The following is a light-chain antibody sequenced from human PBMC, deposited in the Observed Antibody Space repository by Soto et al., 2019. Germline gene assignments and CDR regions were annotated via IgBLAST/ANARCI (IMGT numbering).Light chain of an antibody. CDR2: EVS. CDR1: SSDVGGYNY. V-gene: IGLV2-8*01. CDR3: SSYAGSNSYV. J-gene: IGLJ1*01. Sequence: QSVLTQPPSASGSPGQSVTISCTGSSSDVGGYNYVSWYQQHPGKAPKLMIYEVSKRPSGVPDRFSGSKSGNTASLTVSGRQAEDAADYYCSSYAGSNSYVFGTGTKVTVL.